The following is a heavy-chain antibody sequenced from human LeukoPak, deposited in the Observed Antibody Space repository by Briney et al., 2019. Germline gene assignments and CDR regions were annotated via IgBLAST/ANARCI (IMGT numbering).Heavy chain of an antibody. Sequence: GGSLRLSCAASGFTVSSNYMSWVRRAPGKGLEWVSVIYSGGSTYYADSVKGRFTISRENSKNTLYLQMNSLRAEDTAVYYCASAQIAVAVNYCYYGMDVWAKGPRSPSP. CDR1: GFTVSSNY. J-gene: IGHJ6*02. V-gene: IGHV3-66*01. CDR2: IYSGGST. D-gene: IGHD6-19*01. CDR3: ASAQIAVAVNYCYYGMDV.